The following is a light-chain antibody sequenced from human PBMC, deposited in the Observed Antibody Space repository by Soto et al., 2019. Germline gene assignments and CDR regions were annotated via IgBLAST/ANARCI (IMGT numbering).Light chain of an antibody. V-gene: IGKV3-15*01. J-gene: IGKJ4*01. CDR1: QSVSSN. CDR2: GAS. Sequence: EIVLTQSPGTLSLSPGERATLSCRASQSVSSNLAWYQQKPGQAPRLLIYGASTRATGIPARFSGSGSGTDFTLTINSLQSEDFAVYYCQRYNNWPLTFGGGTKVDIK. CDR3: QRYNNWPLT.